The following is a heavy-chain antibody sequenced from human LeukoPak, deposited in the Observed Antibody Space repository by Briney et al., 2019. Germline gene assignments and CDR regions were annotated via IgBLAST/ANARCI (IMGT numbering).Heavy chain of an antibody. D-gene: IGHD3-10*01. CDR1: GFTFSSYW. CDR2: ISRNSGSI. V-gene: IGHV3-9*01. J-gene: IGHJ4*02. CDR3: AKDQSYYPLLFDY. Sequence: GGSLRLSCAASGFTFSSYWMHWVRQAPGKGLEWVSGISRNSGSIGYADSVKDRFTISRDNAKNSLYLQMNSLRAEDTALYYCAKDQSYYPLLFDYWGQGTLVTVSS.